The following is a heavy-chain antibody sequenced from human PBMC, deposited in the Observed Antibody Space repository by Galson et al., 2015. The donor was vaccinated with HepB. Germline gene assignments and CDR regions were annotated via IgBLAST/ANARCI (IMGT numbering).Heavy chain of an antibody. CDR1: GFSFSSHA. Sequence: SLRLSCAASGFSFSSHAMGWVRQAPGKGLEWVSSISGDGGSKYYADSVKGRFTISRDNSNNTVYLQLSSLRGDETAVYYCARGFDYLWGTYRYSGADYWGQGTLVTVSS. V-gene: IGHV3-23*01. CDR3: ARGFDYLWGTYRYSGADY. D-gene: IGHD3-16*02. CDR2: ISGDGGSK. J-gene: IGHJ4*02.